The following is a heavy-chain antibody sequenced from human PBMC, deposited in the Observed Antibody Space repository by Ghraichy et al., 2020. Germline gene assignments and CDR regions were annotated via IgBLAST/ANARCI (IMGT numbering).Heavy chain of an antibody. Sequence: GGSLILSYAASGFTFSNAWMSWVRQAPVKGLEWVGRIKSKTDGGTTDYAAPVKGRFTISRDDSKNTLYLQMNSLKTEDTAVYYCTTARLLSGSYGIYFDYWGQGTLVTVSS. D-gene: IGHD1-26*01. J-gene: IGHJ4*02. V-gene: IGHV3-15*01. CDR3: TTARLLSGSYGIYFDY. CDR2: IKSKTDGGTT. CDR1: GFTFSNAW.